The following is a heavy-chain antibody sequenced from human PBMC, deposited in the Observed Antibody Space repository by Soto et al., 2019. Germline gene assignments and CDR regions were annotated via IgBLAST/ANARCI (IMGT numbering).Heavy chain of an antibody. J-gene: IGHJ6*02. CDR3: ARVGYYYDSSGSNLPLYYYYGMDV. D-gene: IGHD3-22*01. V-gene: IGHV1-18*01. CDR2: ISAYNGNT. CDR1: GYTFTSYA. Sequence: ASVKVSCKASGYTFTSYAMHWVRQAPGQGLEWMGWISAYNGNTNYAQKLQGRVTMTTDTSTSTAYMELRSLRSDDTAVYYCARVGYYYDSSGSNLPLYYYYGMDVWGQGTTVTV.